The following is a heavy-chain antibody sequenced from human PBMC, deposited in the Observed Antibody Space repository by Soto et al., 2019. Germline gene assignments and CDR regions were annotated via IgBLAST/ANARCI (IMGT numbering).Heavy chain of an antibody. CDR2: MNPNSGDT. Sequence: QVQLVQSGAAVKKPGASVPVSCKASGSRFSDYYSHRGRQAPGQGPEWMGWMNPNSGDTKYAQQLKGRVTMTRDTSVRTAFMELNWLKCDDRAVYDCARESGGATATLDYYDFYMDVWGIGTTVTVSS. CDR1: GSRFSDYY. J-gene: IGHJ6*03. V-gene: IGHV1-2*02. CDR3: ARESGGATATLDYYDFYMDV. D-gene: IGHD1-26*01.